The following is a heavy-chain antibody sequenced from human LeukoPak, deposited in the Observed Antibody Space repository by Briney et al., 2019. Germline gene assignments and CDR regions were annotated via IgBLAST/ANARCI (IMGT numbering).Heavy chain of an antibody. D-gene: IGHD6-13*01. V-gene: IGHV4-4*02. Sequence: SGTLSLTCAVSGGSISSSNWWSWVRQPPGKGLEWIGEIYHSGSINYNPSLKSRVTMSVDTSKNQFSLKLSSVTTADTAVYYCARSQQLIRTFDSWGQGTLVTVSS. J-gene: IGHJ4*02. CDR3: ARSQQLIRTFDS. CDR1: GGSISSSNW. CDR2: IYHSGSI.